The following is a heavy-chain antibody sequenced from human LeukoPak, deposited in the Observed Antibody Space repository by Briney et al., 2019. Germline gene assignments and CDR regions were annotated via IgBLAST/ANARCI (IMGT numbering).Heavy chain of an antibody. CDR1: GYNFTNYW. Sequence: GESLKISCKGSGYNFTNYWIAWVRQMPGKGLEWMGIIYPGDSDTRYSPSFQGQVTISADKFISTAYLQWSSLKASDTAMYYCVRQGTYYYGSGRTYWGQGTLVTVSS. CDR2: IYPGDSDT. V-gene: IGHV5-51*01. CDR3: VRQGTYYYGSGRTY. J-gene: IGHJ4*02. D-gene: IGHD3-10*01.